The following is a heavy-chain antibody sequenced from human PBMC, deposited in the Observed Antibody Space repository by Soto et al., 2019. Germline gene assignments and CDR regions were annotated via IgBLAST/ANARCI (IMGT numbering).Heavy chain of an antibody. Sequence: GESLKISCKGSGYSFSTYWIGWVRQMPGKGLEWMGIIYPGDSDTRYSPSFRGQVTISADKSITTAYLQWSSLKASDTAVYYCARRSSGLDYSCQGTLVTVSS. CDR2: IYPGDSDT. CDR3: ARRSSGLDY. J-gene: IGHJ4*02. CDR1: GYSFSTYW. V-gene: IGHV5-51*01. D-gene: IGHD3-22*01.